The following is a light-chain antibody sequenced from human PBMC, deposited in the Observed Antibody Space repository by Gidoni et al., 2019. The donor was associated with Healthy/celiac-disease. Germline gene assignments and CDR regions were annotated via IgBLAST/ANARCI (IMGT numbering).Light chain of an antibody. V-gene: IGKV2-30*01. Sequence: DVVMTQSPRSLPVTLGQPASISCRSSQSLVYSDGNTYLNWCQPRPGQSPRRLMYKVSNRDAGVPDRVSGSGSGTDFSLKISRVEAEDVGVYYCMQGTHWPPTWTFGQGTKVEIK. CDR3: MQGTHWPPTWT. J-gene: IGKJ1*01. CDR2: KVS. CDR1: QSLVYSDGNTY.